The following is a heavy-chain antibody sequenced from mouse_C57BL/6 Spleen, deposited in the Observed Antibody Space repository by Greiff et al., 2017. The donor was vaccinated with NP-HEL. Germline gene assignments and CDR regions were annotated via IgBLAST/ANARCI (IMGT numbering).Heavy chain of an antibody. Sequence: EVKLMESGGGLVKPGGSLKLSCAASGFTFSDYGMHWVRQAPEKGLEWVAYISSGSSTIYYADTVKGRFTISRDNAKNTLFLQMTSLRSEDTAMYYCARGIYYYGSSYYAMDYWGQGTSVTVSS. CDR3: ARGIYYYGSSYYAMDY. V-gene: IGHV5-17*01. CDR2: ISSGSSTI. J-gene: IGHJ4*01. CDR1: GFTFSDYG. D-gene: IGHD1-1*01.